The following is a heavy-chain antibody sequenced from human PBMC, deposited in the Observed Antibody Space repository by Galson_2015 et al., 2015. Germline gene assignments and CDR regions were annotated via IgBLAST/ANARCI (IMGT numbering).Heavy chain of an antibody. CDR3: ARGRGWFDP. V-gene: IGHV4-59*01. D-gene: IGHD3-10*01. CDR1: GGSISSYY. CDR2: IYYSGST. J-gene: IGHJ5*02. Sequence: ETLSLTCTVSGGSISSYYWSWVRQPPGKGLEWIGYIYYSGSTNYNPSLKSRVTISVDTSKNQFSLKLSSVTAADTAVYYCARGRGWFDPWGQGTLVTVSS.